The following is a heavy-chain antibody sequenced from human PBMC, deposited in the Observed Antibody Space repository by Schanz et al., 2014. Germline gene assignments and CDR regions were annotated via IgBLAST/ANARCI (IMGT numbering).Heavy chain of an antibody. CDR2: INTGSGDT. J-gene: IGHJ4*02. Sequence: QVHLVQSGAEVKRPGASVKVSCKASEYSFTSYSMHWVRQAPGQRLEWMGWINTGSGDTKYSQNFQGRVTITRDTSASTAYMELSSLRSEDTDVYSCARGIGGYGANNYFDYWGQGTLVTVSS. CDR1: EYSFTSYS. V-gene: IGHV1-3*04. CDR3: ARGIGGYGANNYFDY. D-gene: IGHD5-12*01.